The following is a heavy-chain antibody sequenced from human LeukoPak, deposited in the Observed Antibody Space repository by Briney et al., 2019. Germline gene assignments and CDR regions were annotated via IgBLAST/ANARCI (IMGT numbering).Heavy chain of an antibody. CDR1: GATFSSYS. CDR3: ASPGELSSDYFDY. J-gene: IGHJ4*02. D-gene: IGHD3-10*01. Sequence: GGSLRLSCAASGATFSSYSMNWVRQAPGKGLEWVSSISSSSGYTYYADSVKGRFTTSRDNAKNSVYLQMNSLRAEDTAVYYCASPGELSSDYFDYWGQGTLVTVSS. V-gene: IGHV3-21*01. CDR2: ISSSSGYT.